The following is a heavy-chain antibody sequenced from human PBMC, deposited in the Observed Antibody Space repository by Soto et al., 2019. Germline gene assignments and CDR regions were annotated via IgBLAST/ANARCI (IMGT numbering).Heavy chain of an antibody. V-gene: IGHV1-69*06. CDR1: GGTLSDHG. CDR2: TIPVFNTA. J-gene: IGHJ3*02. D-gene: IGHD3-10*01. CDR3: ARGVYGSGNYYTGPSAFDI. Sequence: QVQLEQSGAEVKKPGSSVKVSCKASGGTLSDHGVAWLRQAPGQGLEWMGGTIPVFNTAKYAQKLEGRVTVTADKFTNIAYMELSSLRSEDTAFDFGARGVYGSGNYYTGPSAFDIWGQGTMVIVSS.